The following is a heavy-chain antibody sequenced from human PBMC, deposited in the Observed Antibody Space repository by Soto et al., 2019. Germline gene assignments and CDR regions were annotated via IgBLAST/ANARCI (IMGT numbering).Heavy chain of an antibody. CDR2: IWYDGSNK. CDR3: ASPVAFDIVVVPAANPPMDV. D-gene: IGHD2-2*01. CDR1: GFTFGRYW. Sequence: GALRLSCVDSGFTFGRYWMSWVRQAPGKGLEWVAVIWYDGSNKYYADSVKGRFTISRDNSKNTLYLQMNSLRAEDTAVYYCASPVAFDIVVVPAANPPMDVWGQGTTVTVSS. V-gene: IGHV3-33*08. J-gene: IGHJ6*02.